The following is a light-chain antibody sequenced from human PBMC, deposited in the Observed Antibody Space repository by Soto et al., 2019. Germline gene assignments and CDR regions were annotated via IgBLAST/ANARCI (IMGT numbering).Light chain of an antibody. J-gene: IGLJ2*01. CDR3: QAWDSRNVV. V-gene: IGLV3-1*01. CDR1: KLGDKY. CDR2: QDS. Sequence: SYELTQPPSVSVSPGQTASITCSGDKLGDKYACWYQQKPGQSPVLVIYQDSKRPSGIPERFSGSNSGNTATLTISGTHAMDEADYYCQAWDSRNVVFGGGTKLTVL.